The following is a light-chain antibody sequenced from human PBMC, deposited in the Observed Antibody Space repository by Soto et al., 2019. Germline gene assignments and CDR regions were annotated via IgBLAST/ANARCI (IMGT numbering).Light chain of an antibody. V-gene: IGKV3-20*01. J-gene: IGKJ5*01. Sequence: EIVLTQSPGTLSLSPGERTTLSCRASQSVSSSYLAWYQQKPGQAPRLLIYGASSRATGIPDRFSGSGSGTDFTLTISRLEPEDFAAYYCQQYGSSPPLITFGQGTRLEIK. CDR3: QQYGSSPPLIT. CDR1: QSVSSSY. CDR2: GAS.